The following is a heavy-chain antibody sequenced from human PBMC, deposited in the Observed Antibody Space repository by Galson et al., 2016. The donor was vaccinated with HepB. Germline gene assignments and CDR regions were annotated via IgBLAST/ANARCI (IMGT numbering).Heavy chain of an antibody. V-gene: IGHV3-33*01. CDR2: IWFDGRDA. J-gene: IGHJ4*02. CDR1: GFTFSRFG. CDR3: ARDLWGDCRTTTCSHLDS. D-gene: IGHD1-14*01. Sequence: SLRLSCAASGFTFSRFGMHWVRQAPGKGLESVAVIWFDGRDAYYGDSVKGRFTISKDNSNNVLYLQMNSLRVEDTAVYYCARDLWGDCRTTTCSHLDSWGQGTLVTASS.